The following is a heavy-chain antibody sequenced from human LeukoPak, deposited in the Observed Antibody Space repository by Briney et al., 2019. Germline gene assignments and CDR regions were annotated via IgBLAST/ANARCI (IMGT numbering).Heavy chain of an antibody. CDR1: GFTFSSYA. V-gene: IGHV3-30-3*01. J-gene: IGHJ4*02. CDR3: ARDKDEALDY. Sequence: PGGSLSLSCAASGFTFSSYAMHWVRQAPGKGLEWVAVISYDGSNKYYADSVKGRFTISRDNSKNTLYLQMNSLRAEDTAVYYCARDKDEALDYWGQGTLVTVSS. CDR2: ISYDGSNK.